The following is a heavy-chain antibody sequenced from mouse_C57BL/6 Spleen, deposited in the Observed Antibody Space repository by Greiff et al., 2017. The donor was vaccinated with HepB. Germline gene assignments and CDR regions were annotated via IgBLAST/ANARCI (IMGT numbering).Heavy chain of an antibody. D-gene: IGHD1-1*01. V-gene: IGHV1-15*01. CDR2: IDPENGGT. CDR1: GYTFTDYE. J-gene: IGHJ3*01. CDR3: TRGGGSSSWFAY. Sequence: LVESGAELVRPGASVTLSCKASGYTFTDYEMHWVKQTPVHGLEWIGAIDPENGGTAYNQKFKGKAILTADKSSSTAYMELRSLTSEDSAVYYCTRGGGSSSWFAYWGQGTLVTVSA.